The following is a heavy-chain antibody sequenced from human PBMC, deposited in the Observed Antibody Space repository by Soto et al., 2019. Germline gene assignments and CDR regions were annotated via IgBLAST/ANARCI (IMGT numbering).Heavy chain of an antibody. D-gene: IGHD3-22*01. CDR3: TTDPVTMIVVVPSSG. J-gene: IGHJ4*02. Sequence: PGGSLRLSCAASGFTFSSYGMSWVRQAPGKGLEWVSVISNSGSSTYYADSVKGRFTISRDDSKNTLYLQMNSLKTEDTAVYYCTTDPVTMIVVVPSSGWGQGTLVTVSS. V-gene: IGHV3-23*01. CDR1: GFTFSSYG. CDR2: ISNSGSST.